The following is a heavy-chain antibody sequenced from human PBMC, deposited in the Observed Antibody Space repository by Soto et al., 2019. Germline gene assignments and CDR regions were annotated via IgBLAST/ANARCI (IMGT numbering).Heavy chain of an antibody. V-gene: IGHV1-69*13. CDR3: AQKLMIMSGGVRAEYYYSGLDV. J-gene: IGHJ6*01. D-gene: IGHD3-16*01. CDR2: LIPIFGTA. Sequence: SVKGCCQASVGSFSIYAIRWVLQAPGQGLEWMGGLIPIFGTANDAQKFQGRVTSTADESTSTDDRELSSLRAEDTAVYYCAQKLMIMSGGVRAEYYYSGLDVCGERTTVTLSS. CDR1: VGSFSIYA.